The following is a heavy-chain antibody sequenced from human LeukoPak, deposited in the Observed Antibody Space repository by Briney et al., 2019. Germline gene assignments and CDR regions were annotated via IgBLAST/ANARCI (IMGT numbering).Heavy chain of an antibody. CDR2: IYYSGST. J-gene: IGHJ5*02. Sequence: SETLSLTCTVSGGSISSYYWSWIRQPPGKGLEWIGYIYYSGSTNYNPSLKSRVTISVDTSKNQFSLKLSSVTAADTAVYYYARLDIVVVVAAEGGWFDPWGQGTLVTVSS. CDR3: ARLDIVVVVAAEGGWFDP. V-gene: IGHV4-59*08. D-gene: IGHD2-15*01. CDR1: GGSISSYY.